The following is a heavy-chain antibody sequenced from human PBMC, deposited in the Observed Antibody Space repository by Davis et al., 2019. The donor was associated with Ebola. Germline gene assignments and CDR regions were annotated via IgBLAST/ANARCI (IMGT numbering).Heavy chain of an antibody. CDR1: GYSFIDDG. CDR2: ISTYNGNT. V-gene: IGHV1-18*01. D-gene: IGHD1-1*01. Sequence: ASVPVSCKASGYSFIDDGISWVRQPPGQGLEWMGWISTYNGNTNYAQKVQGRITMTTDTSTNTAYMELRSLRSDDTARDYCAREVRGITGPSEYWGQGTLVTVSS. CDR3: AREVRGITGPSEY. J-gene: IGHJ4*02.